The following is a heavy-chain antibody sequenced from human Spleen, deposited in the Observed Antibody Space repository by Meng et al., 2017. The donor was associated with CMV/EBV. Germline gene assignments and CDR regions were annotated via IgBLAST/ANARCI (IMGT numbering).Heavy chain of an antibody. CDR1: GFSFSTYA. J-gene: IGHJ4*02. Sequence: GESLKISCAVSGFSFSTYAMNWVRQAPGKGLEWVAIISYDGSTKYYADSVKGRFTISRDNSKNTLYLQMNSLRAEDTAVYYCAKSQGYCNSASCYQFDYWGQGTLVTVSS. CDR3: AKSQGYCNSASCYQFDY. V-gene: IGHV3-30*04. CDR2: ISYDGSTK. D-gene: IGHD2-2*01.